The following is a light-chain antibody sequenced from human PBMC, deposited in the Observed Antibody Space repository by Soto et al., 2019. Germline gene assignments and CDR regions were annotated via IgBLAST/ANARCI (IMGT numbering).Light chain of an antibody. V-gene: IGLV1-40*01. J-gene: IGLJ1*01. Sequence: QSVLTQPPSVSGAPGQRVTISCTGSSANIGAAYNVDWYQQLPGTAPKLLIYGNNNRPSGVPARFSGSKSGTSASLAIAGIQADDEGHYYSQSYDSSLSGYVFGTGTKVTV. CDR3: QSYDSSLSGYV. CDR2: GNN. CDR1: SANIGAAYN.